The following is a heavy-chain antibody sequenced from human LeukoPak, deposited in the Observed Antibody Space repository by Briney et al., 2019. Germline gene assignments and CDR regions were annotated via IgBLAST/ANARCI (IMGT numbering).Heavy chain of an antibody. V-gene: IGHV4-59*01. J-gene: IGHJ6*02. D-gene: IGHD4-17*01. CDR1: GGSISSYY. Sequence: SETLSLTCTVYGGSISSYYWSWIRQPPGKGLEWIGYIYYSGSTNYNPSLKSRVTISVDTSKNQFSLKLSSVTAADTAVYYCARDFGPRTVTTPYYYYGMDVWDQGTTVTVS. CDR2: IYYSGST. CDR3: ARDFGPRTVTTPYYYYGMDV.